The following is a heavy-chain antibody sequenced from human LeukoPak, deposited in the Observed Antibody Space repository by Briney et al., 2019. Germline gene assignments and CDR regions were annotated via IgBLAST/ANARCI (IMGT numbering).Heavy chain of an antibody. J-gene: IGHJ4*02. V-gene: IGHV4-4*07. CDR1: GGSISSYY. D-gene: IGHD3-10*01. Sequence: SETLSLTCSVSGGSISSYYWSWIRQPAGKGLEWNGRIYSSGSTNYNPSLKTRVIMSLDTSKNQFSLNLTTVTAADTAVYYCARTSARGAQFDYWGQGTLVTVSS. CDR3: ARTSARGAQFDY. CDR2: IYSSGST.